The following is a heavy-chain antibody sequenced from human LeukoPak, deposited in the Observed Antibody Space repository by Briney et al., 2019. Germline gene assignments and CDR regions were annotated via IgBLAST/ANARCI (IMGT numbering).Heavy chain of an antibody. CDR1: GGSFSGYY. CDR2: INHSGRT. CDR3: AGGLLYGYNYYFDY. Sequence: SETLSLTCAVYGGSFSGYYWSWIRQSPDKGLEWIGEINHSGRTNYNPSLKSRVTISVDTSKNQFSLKLSSVTAADTAVYYCAGGLLYGYNYYFDYWGQGTLVTVSS. V-gene: IGHV4-34*01. D-gene: IGHD5-24*01. J-gene: IGHJ4*02.